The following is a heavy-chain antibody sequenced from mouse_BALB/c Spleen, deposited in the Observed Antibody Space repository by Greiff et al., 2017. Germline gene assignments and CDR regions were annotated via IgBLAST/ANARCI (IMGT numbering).Heavy chain of an antibody. D-gene: IGHD2-1*01. CDR3: ARYGNSLYAMDY. J-gene: IGHJ4*01. V-gene: IGHV1-67*01. CDR2: ISTYYGDA. Sequence: QVQLQQSGPELVKPGASMKISCKGSGYTFTDYAMHWVKQSHAKSLEWIGVISTYYGDASYNQKFKGKATMTVDKSSSTAYMELARLTSEDSAIYYCARYGNSLYAMDYWGQGTSVTVSS. CDR1: GYTFTDYA.